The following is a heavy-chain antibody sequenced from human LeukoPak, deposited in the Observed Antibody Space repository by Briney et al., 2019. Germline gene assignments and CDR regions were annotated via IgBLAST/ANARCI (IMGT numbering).Heavy chain of an antibody. CDR2: ISYDGSNK. CDR1: GFTFSSYA. D-gene: IGHD6-19*01. CDR3: ARDPGYSSGWYGYFDY. Sequence: GGSLRLSCAASGFTFSSYAMHWVRQAPGKGLEWVAVISYDGSNKYYADSVKGRFTISRDNSKNTLYLQMNSLRAEDTAVYYCARDPGYSSGWYGYFDYWGQGTLVTVSS. J-gene: IGHJ4*02. V-gene: IGHV3-30*04.